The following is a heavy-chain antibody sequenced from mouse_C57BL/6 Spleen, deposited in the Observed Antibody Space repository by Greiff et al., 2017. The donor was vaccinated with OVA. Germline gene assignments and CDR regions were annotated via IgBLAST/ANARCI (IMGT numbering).Heavy chain of an antibody. J-gene: IGHJ1*01. CDR1: GYAFSSYW. D-gene: IGHD1-1*01. CDR2: IYPGDGDP. V-gene: IGHV1-82*01. Sequence: QVQLQQSGPELVKPGASVKISCKASGYAFSSYWMNWVKQRPGQGLEWIGRIYPGDGDPNYNGKFKGKATLTADKSSSTAYMHLSSLTSDDSAVFFFARDQVIPVRFDVCGPGTTLPVSS. CDR3: ARDQVIPVRFDV.